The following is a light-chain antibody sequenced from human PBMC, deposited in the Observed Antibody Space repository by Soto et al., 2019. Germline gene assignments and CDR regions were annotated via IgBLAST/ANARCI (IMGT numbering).Light chain of an antibody. J-gene: IGLJ3*02. CDR3: CSYASTSTVV. Sequence: QSALTQPASVSGSPGQSITISCTGTSSDVGSYDLVSWYQQHPGKAPKLLIYEDSKRPSGVSNRFSGSKSGHTASLTISGLQAEDEADYYCCSYASTSTVVFGGGTKLTVL. CDR1: SSDVGSYDL. CDR2: EDS. V-gene: IGLV2-23*01.